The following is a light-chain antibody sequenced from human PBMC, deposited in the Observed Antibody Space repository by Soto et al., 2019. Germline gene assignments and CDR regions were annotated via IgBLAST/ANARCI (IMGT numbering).Light chain of an antibody. CDR3: SSYTGSGTF. J-gene: IGLJ2*01. Sequence: QPALTQPASVSGSPGQSIAISCTGTSSDVGGYDQVSWYQQHPGKAPKLMIYAVTTRPSGVSNRFSGSKSGNTASLTISGLQAEDEADYYCSSYTGSGTFFGGGTKVTVL. CDR2: AVT. V-gene: IGLV2-14*01. CDR1: SSDVGGYDQ.